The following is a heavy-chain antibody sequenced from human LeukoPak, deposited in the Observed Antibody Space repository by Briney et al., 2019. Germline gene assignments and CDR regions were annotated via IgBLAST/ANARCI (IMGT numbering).Heavy chain of an antibody. D-gene: IGHD1-1*01. J-gene: IGHJ4*02. CDR2: INPSGGTT. CDR1: GYTFTTYY. Sequence: ASVKVSCKASGYTFTTYYMHWVRQAPGQGLEWMGIINPSGGTTTYAQNFQGRVTMTRDTSTSTVYMELSSLRSEDTAVYYYARDGTGGLDYWGQGTLVTVSS. CDR3: ARDGTGGLDY. V-gene: IGHV1-46*01.